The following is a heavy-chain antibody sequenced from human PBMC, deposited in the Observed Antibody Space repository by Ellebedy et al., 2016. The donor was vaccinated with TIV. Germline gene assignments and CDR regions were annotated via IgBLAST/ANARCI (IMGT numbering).Heavy chain of an antibody. CDR2: ISAYNGNT. V-gene: IGHV1-18*01. J-gene: IGHJ5*01. CDR3: ARVPRGHDYGGENWFDP. CDR1: GYTFTNYD. D-gene: IGHD4-23*01. Sequence: AASVKVSCKASGYTFTNYDIIWVRQATGQGLEWMGWISAYNGNTNYAQKLQGRVTMTTDTSTRTAYMELRSLRSDDTAVYYCARVPRGHDYGGENWFDPWGQGTLVTVSS.